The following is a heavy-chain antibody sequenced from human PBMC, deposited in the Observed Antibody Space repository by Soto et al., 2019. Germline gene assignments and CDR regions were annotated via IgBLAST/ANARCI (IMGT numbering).Heavy chain of an antibody. CDR2: IGTAGDT. D-gene: IGHD2-15*01. CDR1: GFTFSGFD. J-gene: IGHJ5*02. V-gene: IGHV3-13*01. Sequence: GGSLRLSCEASGFTFSGFDMHWVRQPTGKGLEWVSTIGTAGDTYYAVSVKGRFTISRDNAKNSLSLQMNSLRAGDKAVYFCATGKEVGAHLFDPWGQGTQVTVSS. CDR3: ATGKEVGAHLFDP.